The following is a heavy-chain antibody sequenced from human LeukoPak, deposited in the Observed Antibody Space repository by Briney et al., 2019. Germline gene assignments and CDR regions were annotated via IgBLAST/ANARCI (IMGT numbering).Heavy chain of an antibody. CDR3: ETVEMRQQLVWWFDP. Sequence: VASVKVSCKPSVYTFTGYYMHWVRHAPGQGLEWMGWINPNSGGTNYAQKFQGRVTMTRDTSISTAYMELSRLRSDDTAVYYCETVEMRQQLVWWFDPWGQGTLVTVSS. D-gene: IGHD6-13*01. V-gene: IGHV1-2*02. J-gene: IGHJ5*02. CDR2: INPNSGGT. CDR1: VYTFTGYY.